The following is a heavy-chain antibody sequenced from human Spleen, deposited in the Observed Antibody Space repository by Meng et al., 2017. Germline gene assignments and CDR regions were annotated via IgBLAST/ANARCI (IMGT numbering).Heavy chain of an antibody. V-gene: IGHV3-7*03. Sequence: GGSLCPSCAASGFTFSSYWMSWVRQAPGKGLEWVANIKQDGSEKYYVDSVKGRFTISRENAKNSLYLQMNSLRAEDTAVYYCARSEDYTGNALSNGMDVWGQGTTVTVSS. CDR3: ARSEDYTGNALSNGMDV. D-gene: IGHD4-23*01. CDR2: IKQDGSEK. CDR1: GFTFSSYW. J-gene: IGHJ6*02.